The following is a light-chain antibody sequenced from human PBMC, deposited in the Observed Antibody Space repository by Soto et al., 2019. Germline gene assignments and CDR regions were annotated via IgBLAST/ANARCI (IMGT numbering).Light chain of an antibody. J-gene: IGKJ4*01. Sequence: ETVLTQSPATLSLFPGERATLSCRASQTISNYLAWYQQKPGQAPRLLIYDASNTASGIPARFRGSGSGTDFTLTVSDLEPEDFAIYFCQQRSNWPLTFGGGTKVEIK. CDR2: DAS. V-gene: IGKV3-11*01. CDR1: QTISNY. CDR3: QQRSNWPLT.